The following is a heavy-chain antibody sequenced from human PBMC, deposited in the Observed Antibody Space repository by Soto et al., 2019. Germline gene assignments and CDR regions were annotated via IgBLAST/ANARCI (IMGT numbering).Heavy chain of an antibody. CDR3: ANIVVVNRMDY. CDR1: GFTFSSYS. D-gene: IGHD2-21*01. Sequence: PGGSLRLSCAASGFTFSSYSMNWVRQAPGKGLEWVAVISYDGSNKYYADSVKGRFTISRDNSKNTLYLQMNSLRAEDTAVYYCANIVVVNRMDYWGQGTLVTVSS. J-gene: IGHJ4*02. CDR2: ISYDGSNK. V-gene: IGHV3-30*18.